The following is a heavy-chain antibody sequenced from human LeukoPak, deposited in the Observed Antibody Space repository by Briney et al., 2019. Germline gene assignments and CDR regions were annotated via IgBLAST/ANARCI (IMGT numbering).Heavy chain of an antibody. CDR3: ARQTRLNMITFGGANPRYPD. CDR1: GGSISSSSYY. D-gene: IGHD3-16*01. Sequence: PSETLSLTCTVSGGSISSSSYYWGWIRQPPGKGLEWIGSIYYSGSTYYNPSLKSRVTISVDTSKNQFSLKLSSVTAADTAVYYCARQTRLNMITFGGANPRYPDWGQGTLVTVSS. J-gene: IGHJ4*02. CDR2: IYYSGST. V-gene: IGHV4-39*07.